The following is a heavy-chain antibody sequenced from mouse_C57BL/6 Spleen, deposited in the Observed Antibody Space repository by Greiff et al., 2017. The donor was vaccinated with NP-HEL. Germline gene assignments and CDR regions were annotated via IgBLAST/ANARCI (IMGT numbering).Heavy chain of an antibody. CDR2: IDPSDSET. D-gene: IGHD1-1*01. V-gene: IGHV1-52*01. J-gene: IGHJ2*01. CDR1: GYTFTSYW. Sequence: QVQLQQPGAELVRPGSSVKLSCKASGYTFTSYWMHWVKQRPIQGLEWIGNIDPSDSETHYNQKFKDKATLTVDKSSSTAYMQLSSLTSEDSAVYYCARGNYGSSSFDYWGQGTTPTVSS. CDR3: ARGNYGSSSFDY.